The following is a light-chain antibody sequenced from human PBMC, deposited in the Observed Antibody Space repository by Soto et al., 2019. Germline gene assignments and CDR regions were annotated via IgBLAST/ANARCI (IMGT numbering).Light chain of an antibody. J-gene: IGKJ1*01. V-gene: IGKV3-11*01. CDR3: QHYGSSGT. CDR2: DTS. Sequence: VLTQSPATLSLSPGERATLSCRASQSVSSYLAWYQQQPGQAPRLLIYDTSNRATGVPARFSGSGSGTDFTLTISRLEPEDCAVYYCQHYGSSGTFGQGTKVDIK. CDR1: QSVSSY.